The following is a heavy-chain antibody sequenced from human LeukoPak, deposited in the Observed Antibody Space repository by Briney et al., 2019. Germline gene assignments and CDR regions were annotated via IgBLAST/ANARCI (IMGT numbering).Heavy chain of an antibody. D-gene: IGHD6-6*01. Sequence: GGSLRHSCAASGFTVSSNYMSWVRQAPGKGLEWVSVICSGGSTYYADSVKGRFTISRDNSKNTLYLQMNSLRAEDTAVYYCASGYSSSVPFDYWGQGTLVTVSS. J-gene: IGHJ4*02. CDR1: GFTVSSNY. CDR2: ICSGGST. CDR3: ASGYSSSVPFDY. V-gene: IGHV3-66*01.